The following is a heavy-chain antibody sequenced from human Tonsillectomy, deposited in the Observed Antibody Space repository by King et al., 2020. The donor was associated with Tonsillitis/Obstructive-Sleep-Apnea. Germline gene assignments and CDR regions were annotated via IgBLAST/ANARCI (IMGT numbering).Heavy chain of an antibody. V-gene: IGHV3-53*01. CDR3: ARASIAASGYYFDY. CDR2: IYSGGST. CDR1: GFTVSSNY. Sequence: VQLVESGGGLIQPGGSLRLSCAASGFTVSSNYMSWVRQAPGKGLEWVSVIYSGGSTYYADSVKGRFTISRDNSKNMLYLQMNSLRAEDTAVYYCARASIAASGYYFDYWGQGTLVTVSS. J-gene: IGHJ4*02. D-gene: IGHD6-13*01.